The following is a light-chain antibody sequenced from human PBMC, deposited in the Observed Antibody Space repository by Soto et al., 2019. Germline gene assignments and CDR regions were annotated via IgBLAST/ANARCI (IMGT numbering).Light chain of an antibody. V-gene: IGLV2-14*01. J-gene: IGLJ1*01. CDR1: NSDVGAYNY. CDR3: SSYTASRTYV. Sequence: QSALTQPASVSGSPGQSITISCTGTNSDVGAYNYVSWYQHHPGEAPKIIIYDVSDRPSGVSNRFSGSKSGNTASLTISGLQAEDEADYYCSSYTASRTYVFGTGTKV. CDR2: DVS.